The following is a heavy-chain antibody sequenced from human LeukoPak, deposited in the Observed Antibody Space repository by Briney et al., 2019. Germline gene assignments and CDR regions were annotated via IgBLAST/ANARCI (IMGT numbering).Heavy chain of an antibody. CDR3: AKGTQLGPPFDY. V-gene: IGHV3-9*01. CDR1: GFPFDDYA. D-gene: IGHD6-13*01. J-gene: IGHJ4*02. CDR2: ISWNSGSI. Sequence: PGGSLRLSCAASGFPFDDYAMHWVRQAPGKGLEWVSGISWNSGSIGYADSVKGRFTISRDDAKNSLYLQMNSLRAEDTALYYCAKGTQLGPPFDYWGQGTLVTVSS.